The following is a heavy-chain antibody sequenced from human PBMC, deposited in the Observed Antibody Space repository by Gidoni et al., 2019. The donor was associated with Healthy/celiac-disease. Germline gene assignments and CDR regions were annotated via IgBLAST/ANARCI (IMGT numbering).Heavy chain of an antibody. D-gene: IGHD6-13*01. V-gene: IGHV3-30*03. CDR2: ISYDGSNK. J-gene: IGHJ4*02. Sequence: VQLVESGGGVVQPGRSLSLSCAASGFTFSSYGMHWVRQAQGKGLEWLAVISYDGSNKYDADSVKGRFTISRDNSKNTLYLQMNSLRAEDTAVYYCARAAAGGGYYFDYWGQGTLVTVSS. CDR3: ARAAAGGGYYFDY. CDR1: GFTFSSYG.